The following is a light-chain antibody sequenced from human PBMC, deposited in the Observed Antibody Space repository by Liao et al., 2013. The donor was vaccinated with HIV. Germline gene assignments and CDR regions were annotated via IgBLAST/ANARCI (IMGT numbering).Light chain of an antibody. CDR2: QDT. Sequence: SHELTQPPSVSVSPGQTASITCSGDELGDKFACWYQQKPGQSPVLVIYQDTRRPSGIPERFSGSNSGNTATLTISGTQAMDEADYYCQAWDSSSWVFGGGTKLTVL. J-gene: IGLJ3*02. V-gene: IGLV3-1*01. CDR1: ELGDKF. CDR3: QAWDSSSWV.